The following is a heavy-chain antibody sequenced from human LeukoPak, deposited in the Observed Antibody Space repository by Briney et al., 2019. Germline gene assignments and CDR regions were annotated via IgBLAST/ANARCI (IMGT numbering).Heavy chain of an antibody. J-gene: IGHJ4*02. D-gene: IGHD6-19*01. CDR2: ISSSGSTI. V-gene: IGHV3-48*03. CDR1: GFTFSSYE. Sequence: PGGSLGLSCAASGFTFSSYEMNWVRQAPGKGLEWVSYISSSGSTIYYADSVKGRFTISRDNAKNSLYLQMNSLRAEDTAVYYCAREASGWAQFDYWGQGTLVTVSS. CDR3: AREASGWAQFDY.